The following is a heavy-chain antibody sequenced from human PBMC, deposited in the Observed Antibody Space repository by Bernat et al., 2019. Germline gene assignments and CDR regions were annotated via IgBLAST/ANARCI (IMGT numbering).Heavy chain of an antibody. CDR1: GYSFTSYW. V-gene: IGHV5-51*01. J-gene: IGHJ6*03. D-gene: IGHD2-2*01. Sequence: EVQLVQSGAEVKKPGESLKISCKGSGYSFTSYWIGWVRQMPGKGLEWMGIIYPGDSDTRYSPSFQGKVTISADKSISTAYLQWSSLKASDTAMYYCARHPIVVVPAARSGAYYYYYMDVWGKGTTVTVSS. CDR3: ARHPIVVVPAARSGAYYYYYMDV. CDR2: IYPGDSDT.